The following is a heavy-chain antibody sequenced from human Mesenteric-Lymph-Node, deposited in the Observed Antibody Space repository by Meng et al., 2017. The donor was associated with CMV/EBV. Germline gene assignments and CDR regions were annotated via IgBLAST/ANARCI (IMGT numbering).Heavy chain of an antibody. J-gene: IGHJ6*02. CDR3: ARDLLEWRTSESGDYYYGMDV. Sequence: ASVKVSCKASGYTFTNYYIHWVRQAPGQGLEWMGWINPNSGGPLYVQKFQGRVTMTRDTSIRTVYMELNNLRSDDTAVYYCARDLLEWRTSESGDYYYGMDVWGQGTTVTVSS. V-gene: IGHV1-2*02. CDR2: INPNSGGP. D-gene: IGHD3-3*01. CDR1: GYTFTNYY.